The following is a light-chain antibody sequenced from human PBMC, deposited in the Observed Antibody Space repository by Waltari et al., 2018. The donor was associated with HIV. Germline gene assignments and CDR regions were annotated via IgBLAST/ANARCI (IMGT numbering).Light chain of an antibody. CDR1: ATPAGDYNY. V-gene: IGLV2-11*01. CDR3: ASYLRSGPLGV. CDR2: NVD. J-gene: IGLJ2*01. Sequence: QSALTQPRAVSGSPGQSVTISCMGIATPAGDYNYVSWYQHRPGRTPWLLLFNVDKRHSGVPSRFSGSRSGSTASLTISDLQFDDEGDYYCASYLRSGPLGVFGGGTTLTVL.